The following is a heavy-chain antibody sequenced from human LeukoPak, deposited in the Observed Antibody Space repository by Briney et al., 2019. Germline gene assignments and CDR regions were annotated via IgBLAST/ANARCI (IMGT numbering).Heavy chain of an antibody. Sequence: PSETLSLTCTVSGGSISSYYWSWIRQPAGKGLEWIGRIYTSGSTNYNPSLKSRVTMSVDTSKNQFSLKLSSVTAAGTAVYYCARDTVDYGSGSYANNWFDPWGQGTLVTVSS. CDR3: ARDTVDYGSGSYANNWFDP. J-gene: IGHJ5*02. CDR2: IYTSGST. CDR1: GGSISSYY. D-gene: IGHD3-10*01. V-gene: IGHV4-4*07.